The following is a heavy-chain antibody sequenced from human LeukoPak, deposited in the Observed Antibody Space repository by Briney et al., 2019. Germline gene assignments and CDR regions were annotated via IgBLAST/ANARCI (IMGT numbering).Heavy chain of an antibody. CDR2: IIPIFGTA. V-gene: IGHV1-69*13. CDR3: ARAAWFYDSSGYYFDC. J-gene: IGHJ4*02. CDR1: GGTFSSYA. Sequence: ASVKVSCKASGGTFSSYAISWVRQAPGQGLEWMGGIIPIFGTANYAQKFQGRVTITADESTSTAYMELSSLRSEDTAVYYCARAAWFYDSSGYYFDCWGQGTLVTVSS. D-gene: IGHD3-22*01.